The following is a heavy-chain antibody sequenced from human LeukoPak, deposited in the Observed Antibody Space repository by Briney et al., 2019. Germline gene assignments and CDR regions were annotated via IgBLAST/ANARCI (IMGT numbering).Heavy chain of an antibody. D-gene: IGHD5-12*01. CDR1: GFTFSSYG. CDR2: IWYGGSNK. J-gene: IGHJ4*02. V-gene: IGHV3-33*01. CDR3: ARDPYSGYDSYYFDY. Sequence: GRSLRLSCAASGFTFSSYGMHWVRQAPGKGLEWVAVIWYGGSNKYYADSVKGRFTISRDNSKNTLYLQMNSLRAEDTAVYYCARDPYSGYDSYYFDYWGQGTLVTVSS.